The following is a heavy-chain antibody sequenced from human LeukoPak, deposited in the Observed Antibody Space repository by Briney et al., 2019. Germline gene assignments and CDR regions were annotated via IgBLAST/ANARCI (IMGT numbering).Heavy chain of an antibody. CDR1: GYTFTSYG. Sequence: ASVKVSCKASGYTFTSYGISWVRQAPGQGLEWMGWISAYNGNTNYAQKLQGRVTMTTDTSTSTAYMELRSLRSDDTAVYYCARADYYYDSSGYFSALYYFDYWGQGTLVTVSS. D-gene: IGHD3-22*01. V-gene: IGHV1-18*01. J-gene: IGHJ4*02. CDR3: ARADYYYDSSGYFSALYYFDY. CDR2: ISAYNGNT.